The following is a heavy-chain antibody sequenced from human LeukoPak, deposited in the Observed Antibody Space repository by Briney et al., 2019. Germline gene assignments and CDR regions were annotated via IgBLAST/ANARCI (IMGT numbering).Heavy chain of an antibody. CDR1: GFTFGDYS. Sequence: GGSLRLSCTASGFTFGDYSMSWVRQAPGKGLEWVGFIRSKAYGGKTEYAASVKGRFTISRHDSKSIAYLQMNSLRAEDTAVYYCAKDTLRYSSGVYFDYWGQGTLVTVSS. CDR3: AKDTLRYSSGVYFDY. V-gene: IGHV3-49*04. CDR2: IRSKAYGGKT. J-gene: IGHJ4*02. D-gene: IGHD6-19*01.